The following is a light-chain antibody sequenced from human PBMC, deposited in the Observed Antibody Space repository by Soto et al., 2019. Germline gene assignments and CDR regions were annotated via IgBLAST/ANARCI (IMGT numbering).Light chain of an antibody. V-gene: IGLV1-44*01. CDR3: AAWDDSLNAWV. Sequence: QSVLTQPPSASGTPGQRVTLSCSGSSSNIGSHTVNWYQQLPGTAPKLLIYSNNQRPSGVPDRFSGSKSGTSASLAISGLQSEDESEYYCAAWDDSLNAWVFGGGTKVTVL. J-gene: IGLJ3*02. CDR1: SSNIGSHT. CDR2: SNN.